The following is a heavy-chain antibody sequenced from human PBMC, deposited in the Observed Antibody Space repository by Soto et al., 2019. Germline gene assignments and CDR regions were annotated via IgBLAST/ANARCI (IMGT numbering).Heavy chain of an antibody. D-gene: IGHD6-13*01. CDR1: GGSISSGGYS. V-gene: IGHV4-30-2*01. J-gene: IGHJ4*02. Sequence: QLQLQESGSGLVKPSQTLSLTCAVSGGSISSGGYSWSWIRQPPGKGLECIGYIYHSGSTYYHPFLKARVTLSLDRSKHAFSLKLSSVTAADTAVYYFASGQQLVRNYWGQGALVTVSS. CDR3: ASGQQLVRNY. CDR2: IYHSGST.